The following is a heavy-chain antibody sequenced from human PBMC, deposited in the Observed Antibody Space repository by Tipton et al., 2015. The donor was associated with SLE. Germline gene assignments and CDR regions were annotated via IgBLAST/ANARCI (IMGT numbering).Heavy chain of an antibody. CDR3: ARHADIAVMRYGMDV. CDR1: GGSLSSYL. Sequence: TLSLTCTVSGGSLSSYLWSWVRQAPGKGLEWIASIHYRGALYYDPSLESRVTISVDLSNNQFSLRVTSVTAADMAKYYCARHADIAVMRYGMDVWGQGTTVIVSS. V-gene: IGHV4-59*08. J-gene: IGHJ6*02. D-gene: IGHD6-19*01. CDR2: IHYRGAL.